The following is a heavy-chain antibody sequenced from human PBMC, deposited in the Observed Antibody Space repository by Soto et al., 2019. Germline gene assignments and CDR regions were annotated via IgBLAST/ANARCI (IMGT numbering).Heavy chain of an antibody. CDR2: ISSSSSYI. CDR1: GITFSSYS. J-gene: IGHJ4*02. CDR3: ARDNRNTYCGSDCYFYFDY. V-gene: IGHV3-21*01. D-gene: IGHD2-21*01. Sequence: ELQLVESGGGLVKPGGSLRLSCAASGITFSSYSRNWVRQAPGKGLEWVSSISSSSSYIYYADSVKGRFTISRDNAKNSLELEMSSLRAEDTAVYYCARDNRNTYCGSDCYFYFDYWGQGTLVTVSS.